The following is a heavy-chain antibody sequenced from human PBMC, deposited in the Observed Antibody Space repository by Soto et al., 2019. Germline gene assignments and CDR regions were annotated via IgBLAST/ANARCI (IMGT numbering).Heavy chain of an antibody. CDR3: ARFPGIAAASRANWFDP. CDR1: GVTFSSYA. CDR2: IIPICGTA. Sequence: ASVKVSCKASGVTFSSYAISWVRQAPGQGLEWMGGIIPICGTANYAQKFQGRVTITADESTSTAYMELSSLRSEDTAVYYCARFPGIAAASRANWFDPWGQGTLVTVSS. V-gene: IGHV1-69*13. D-gene: IGHD6-13*01. J-gene: IGHJ5*02.